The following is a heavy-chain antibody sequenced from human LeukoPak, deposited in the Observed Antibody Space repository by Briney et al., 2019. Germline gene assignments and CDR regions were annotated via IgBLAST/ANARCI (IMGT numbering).Heavy chain of an antibody. Sequence: GASVKVSCKASGYTFTNYYMHWVRQAPGQGLEWMGIINPSGGSTTYAQKFQCRVTMTRDTSTSTVYMELSSLRSEDTAGFYCAREIGPRQLHLWGSAFDYWGQGTLVTVSS. CDR2: INPSGGST. D-gene: IGHD5-18*01. V-gene: IGHV1-46*01. J-gene: IGHJ4*02. CDR1: GYTFTNYY. CDR3: AREIGPRQLHLWGSAFDY.